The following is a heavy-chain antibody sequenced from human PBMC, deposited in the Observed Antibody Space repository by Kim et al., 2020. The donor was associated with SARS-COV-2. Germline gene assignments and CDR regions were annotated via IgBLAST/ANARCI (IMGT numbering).Heavy chain of an antibody. CDR3: ARDAAANPRWDRSGGGGHATYYFDY. CDR2: INPSGGST. V-gene: IGHV1-46*01. D-gene: IGHD3-10*01. J-gene: IGHJ4*02. CDR1: GYTFTSYY. Sequence: ASVKVSCKASGYTFTSYYMHWVRQAPGQGLEWMGIINPSGGSTSYAQKFQGRVTMTRDTSTSTVYMELSSLRSEDTAVYYCARDAAANPRWDRSGGGGHATYYFDYWGQGTLVTVSS.